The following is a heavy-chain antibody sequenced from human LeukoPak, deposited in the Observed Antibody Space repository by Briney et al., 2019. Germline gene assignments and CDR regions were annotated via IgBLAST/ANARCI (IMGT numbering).Heavy chain of an antibody. CDR3: ARKIWFGEYYFDY. J-gene: IGHJ4*02. CDR1: GFTFSSYA. V-gene: IGHV3-69-1*01. D-gene: IGHD3-10*01. Sequence: GGSLRLSCAASGFTFSSYAMSWVRQAPGKGLEWVSSISSSSTIYYADSVKGRFTISRDNAKNSLYLQMNSLRAEDTAVYYCARKIWFGEYYFDYWGQGTLVTVSS. CDR2: ISSSSTI.